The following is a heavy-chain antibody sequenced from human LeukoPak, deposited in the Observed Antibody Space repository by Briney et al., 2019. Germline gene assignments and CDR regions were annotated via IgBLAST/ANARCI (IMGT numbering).Heavy chain of an antibody. D-gene: IGHD3-22*01. V-gene: IGHV4-39*07. CDR1: SGSISTSNYY. Sequence: SETLSLTCTVSSGSISTSNYYWGWVRQPPGKALEWIGNIFYSGSTYYSPSLKSRVTISLDTSKNQFSLKLSSVTAADTAVYYCARENNYYDSSGKRLDYWGQGTLVTVSS. J-gene: IGHJ4*02. CDR2: IFYSGST. CDR3: ARENNYYDSSGKRLDY.